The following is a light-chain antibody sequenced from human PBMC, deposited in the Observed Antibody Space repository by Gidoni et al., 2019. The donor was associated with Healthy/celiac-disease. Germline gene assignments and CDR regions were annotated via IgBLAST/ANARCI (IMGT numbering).Light chain of an antibody. CDR3: QQRSNWPPIT. Sequence: DIVLTQSPATLSLSPGERATLSCRASQSVSSYLAWYQQKPGQAPRLLIYDASNRATCIPARFSGSGSGTDFTLTISSLEPEDFAVYYCQQRSNWPPITFGQGTRLEIK. J-gene: IGKJ5*01. CDR2: DAS. V-gene: IGKV3-11*01. CDR1: QSVSSY.